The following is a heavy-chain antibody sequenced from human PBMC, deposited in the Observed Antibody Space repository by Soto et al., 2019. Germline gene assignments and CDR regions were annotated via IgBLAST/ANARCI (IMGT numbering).Heavy chain of an antibody. CDR2: INAGYGNT. V-gene: IGHV1-3*01. D-gene: IGHD4-4*01. CDR3: ARAVTTVTIPVVWDYYGMDV. J-gene: IGHJ6*02. CDR1: GYTFSSYA. Sequence: GASVKVSCKASGYTFSSYAMHWVRQAPGQRLEWMGWINAGYGNTKSSQKFQDRDTISRDTSASTAYMELTSLRSEDTAVYYCARAVTTVTIPVVWDYYGMDVWGQGTTVTVSS.